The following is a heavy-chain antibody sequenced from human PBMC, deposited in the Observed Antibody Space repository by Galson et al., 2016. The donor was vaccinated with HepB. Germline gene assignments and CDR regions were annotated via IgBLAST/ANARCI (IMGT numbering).Heavy chain of an antibody. D-gene: IGHD6-13*01. CDR3: RIGTAGLDY. CDR2: DSMDGRRK. CDR1: GFLFRSYG. Sequence: SLRLSCAGSGFLFRSYGMHWVRQAPGKGLEWVAADSMDGRRKFYSDSVKGRFTISRDNAKNTLYLQMNSLGAEDTAVYYCRIGTAGLDYWGQGTLVTVSS. J-gene: IGHJ4*02. V-gene: IGHV3-30*03.